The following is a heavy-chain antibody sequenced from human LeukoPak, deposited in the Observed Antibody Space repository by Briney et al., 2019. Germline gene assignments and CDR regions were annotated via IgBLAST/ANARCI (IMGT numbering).Heavy chain of an antibody. J-gene: IGHJ4*02. D-gene: IGHD2-2*02. CDR2: INPNSGGT. CDR1: GYTFTGYY. V-gene: IGHV1-2*02. Sequence: ASVKVSCKASGYTFTGYYMHWVRQAPGQGLEWMGWINPNSGGTNYAQKFQGRVTMTRDTSISTVYMELSRLKSDDTAVYYCARDRSGYTDYWGQGTLVTVSS. CDR3: ARDRSGYTDY.